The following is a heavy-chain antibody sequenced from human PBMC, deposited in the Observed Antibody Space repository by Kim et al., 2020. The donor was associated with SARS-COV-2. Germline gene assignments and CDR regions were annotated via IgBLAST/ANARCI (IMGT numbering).Heavy chain of an antibody. Sequence: KGRFTISRKYSKNTLYLQMNSLRAEDTAVYYCAREFPRYSNQYYYYGMDVWGQGTTVTVSS. J-gene: IGHJ6*02. V-gene: IGHV3-30*07. D-gene: IGHD4-4*01. CDR3: AREFPRYSNQYYYYGMDV.